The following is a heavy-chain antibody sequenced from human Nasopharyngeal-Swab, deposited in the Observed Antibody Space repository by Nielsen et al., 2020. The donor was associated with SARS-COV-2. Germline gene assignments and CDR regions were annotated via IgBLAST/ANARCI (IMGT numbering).Heavy chain of an antibody. Sequence: ASVKVSCKASGYTFTSYGISWVRQAPGQGLEWMGWISAYNGNTNHAQKLQGRVTMTTDTSTSTAYMELRSLRSDDTAVYYCARSEATVVTTYYYYGMDVWGQGTTVTVSS. CDR3: ARSEATVVTTYYYYGMDV. CDR1: GYTFTSYG. CDR2: ISAYNGNT. D-gene: IGHD4-23*01. J-gene: IGHJ6*02. V-gene: IGHV1-18*01.